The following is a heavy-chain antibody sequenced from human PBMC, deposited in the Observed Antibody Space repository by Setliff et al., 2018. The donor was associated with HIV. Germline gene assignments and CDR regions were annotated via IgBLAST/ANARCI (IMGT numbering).Heavy chain of an antibody. CDR1: GGSFSGYY. CDR3: ARGVPPDLCYDSSHGYDAFDI. CDR2: INHSGST. V-gene: IGHV4-34*01. J-gene: IGHJ3*02. D-gene: IGHD3-22*01. Sequence: SETLSLTCAVYGGSFSGYYWSWIRQPPGKGLEWIGEINHSGSTNYNPSLKSRVTISVDTSKNQFSLKLSSVTAADTAVYYCARGVPPDLCYDSSHGYDAFDIWGQGTMVTVSS.